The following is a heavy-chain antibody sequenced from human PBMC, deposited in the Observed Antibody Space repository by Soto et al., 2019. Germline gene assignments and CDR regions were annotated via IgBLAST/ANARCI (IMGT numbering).Heavy chain of an antibody. V-gene: IGHV3-72*01. J-gene: IGHJ4*02. CDR1: GFSLSDHY. Sequence: GGSLRLSCAASGFSLSDHYIDWVRQAPGKGLEWVGRSRDKAQGYSTEYAASVKGRFTTSRDDSKNSVLLQMNSLKTEDTAVYYCARAARITGTLHPIGYWGQGTLVTVSS. D-gene: IGHD1-7*01. CDR3: ARAARITGTLHPIGY. CDR2: SRDKAQGYST.